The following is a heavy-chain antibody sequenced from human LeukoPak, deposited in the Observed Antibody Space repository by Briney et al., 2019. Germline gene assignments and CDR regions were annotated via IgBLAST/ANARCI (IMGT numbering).Heavy chain of an antibody. V-gene: IGHV4-61*02. CDR3: ARDVDYYDSCGW. CDR2: IYSSGST. J-gene: IGHJ4*02. D-gene: IGHD3-22*01. CDR1: GGSMSSGSYY. Sequence: SETLSLTCTVSGGSMSSGSYYWSWIRQPAGKGLEWIGRIYSSGSTNYNPSLKSRVTISIDTSKNQFFLKLSSVTAADMAVYYCARDVDYYDSCGWWGQGTLVTVSS.